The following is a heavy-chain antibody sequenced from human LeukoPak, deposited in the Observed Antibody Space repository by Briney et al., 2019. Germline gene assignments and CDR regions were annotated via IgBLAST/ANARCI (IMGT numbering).Heavy chain of an antibody. CDR3: AKAEGFFGGYYDH. Sequence: PGGSLRLSCAASGFTFSSYAMSWVRQAPGKGLAWVSTISGGSGSTYCADSVKGRFTISRDNAKNSLYLQMNSLRPEDTAFYYCAKAEGFFGGYYDHWGQGTLVTVSS. CDR1: GFTFSSYA. D-gene: IGHD4-23*01. V-gene: IGHV3-23*01. CDR2: ISGGSGST. J-gene: IGHJ4*02.